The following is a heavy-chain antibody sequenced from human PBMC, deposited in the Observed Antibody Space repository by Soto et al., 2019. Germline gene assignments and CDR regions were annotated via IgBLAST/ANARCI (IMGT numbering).Heavy chain of an antibody. J-gene: IGHJ6*02. D-gene: IGHD6-13*01. CDR2: INPNSGGT. CDR1: GYTFTGYY. Sequence: ASVKVSCKASGYTFTGYYMHWVRQAPGQGLEWMGWINPNSGGTNYAQKFQGWVTMTRDTSISTAYMELSRLRSDDTAVYYCAREGTGEEQQLGTYYYSGMDVWGQGTTVTVS. V-gene: IGHV1-2*04. CDR3: AREGTGEEQQLGTYYYSGMDV.